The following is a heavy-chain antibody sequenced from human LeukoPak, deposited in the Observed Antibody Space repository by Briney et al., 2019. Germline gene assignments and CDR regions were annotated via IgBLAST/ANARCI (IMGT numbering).Heavy chain of an antibody. CDR2: INPSGGST. V-gene: IGHV1-46*01. Sequence: ASVEVSCKASGYTFTSYYMHWVRQAPGQGLEWMGIINPSGGSTSYAQKFQGRVTMTRDTSISTAYMELSRLRSDDTAVYYCAREDNLGSGSSPNDYWGQGTLVTVSS. CDR1: GYTFTSYY. D-gene: IGHD6-19*01. J-gene: IGHJ4*02. CDR3: AREDNLGSGSSPNDY.